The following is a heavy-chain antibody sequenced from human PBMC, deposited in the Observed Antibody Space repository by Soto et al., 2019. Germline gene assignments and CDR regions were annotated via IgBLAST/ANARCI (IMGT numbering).Heavy chain of an antibody. D-gene: IGHD5-12*01. Sequence: SLRLSCAASGFTFSRYAMHWVLQAPGKGLEWVAVISYDGSNKYYADSVKGRFTISRDNSKNTLYLQMNSLRAEDTAVYYCARDATPLVARYYFDYWGQGTLVTSPQ. CDR2: ISYDGSNK. V-gene: IGHV3-30-3*01. J-gene: IGHJ4*02. CDR3: ARDATPLVARYYFDY. CDR1: GFTFSRYA.